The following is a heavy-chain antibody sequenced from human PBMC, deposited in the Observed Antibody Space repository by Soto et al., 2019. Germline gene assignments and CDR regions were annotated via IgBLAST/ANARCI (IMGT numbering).Heavy chain of an antibody. V-gene: IGHV4-30-4*01. J-gene: IGHJ4*02. Sequence: SETLALTCTVSGGSISSGDYYCSWIRQPPGKGLEWIGYIYYSGSTYYNPSLKSRVTISVDTSKNRFSLKLGSVTAADEAVYCCATSRSRPDYWGQGTLVTVSS. CDR3: ATSRSRPDY. CDR2: IYYSGST. D-gene: IGHD3-16*02. CDR1: GGSISSGDYY.